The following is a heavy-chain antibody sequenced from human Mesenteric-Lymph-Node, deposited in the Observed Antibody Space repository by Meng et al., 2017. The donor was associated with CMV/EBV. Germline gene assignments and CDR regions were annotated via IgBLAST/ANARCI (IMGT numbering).Heavy chain of an antibody. D-gene: IGHD2-2*01. CDR3: ARAGWGIVVVPAATIVRNGMDV. Sequence: SETLSLTCAVYGGSFSGYYWSWIRQPPGKGLEWIGEINHSGSTNYNPSLKSRVTISVDTSKNQFSLKLSSVTAADTAVYYCARAGWGIVVVPAATIVRNGMDVWGQGTTVTVSS. V-gene: IGHV4-34*01. J-gene: IGHJ6*02. CDR1: GGSFSGYY. CDR2: INHSGST.